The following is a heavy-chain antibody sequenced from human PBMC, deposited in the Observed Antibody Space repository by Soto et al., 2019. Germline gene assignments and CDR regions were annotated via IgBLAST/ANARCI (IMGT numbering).Heavy chain of an antibody. CDR1: GYSFTSYW. CDR3: ASMQQLVQNYYYYGMDV. Sequence: GESLNISCKGSGYSFTSYWIGLVRQMPGKGLEWMGIIYPGDSDTRYSPSFQGQVTISADKSISTAYLQWSSLKASDTAMYYCASMQQLVQNYYYYGMDVWGQGTTVTVSS. J-gene: IGHJ6*02. V-gene: IGHV5-51*01. CDR2: IYPGDSDT. D-gene: IGHD6-13*01.